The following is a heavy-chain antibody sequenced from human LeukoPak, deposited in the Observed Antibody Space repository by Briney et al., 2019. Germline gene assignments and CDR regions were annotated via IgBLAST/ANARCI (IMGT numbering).Heavy chain of an antibody. V-gene: IGHV4-59*01. D-gene: IGHD6-6*01. CDR2: IYYSGST. J-gene: IGHJ5*02. CDR3: ARDGEYSSSLGWFDP. Sequence: SETLSLTCTVSGGSISSYYWSWIRQPPGKGLEWVGYIYYSGSTNYNPSLKSRVTISVDTSKNQFSLKLSSVTAADTAVYYCARDGEYSSSLGWFDPWGQGTLVTVSS. CDR1: GGSISSYY.